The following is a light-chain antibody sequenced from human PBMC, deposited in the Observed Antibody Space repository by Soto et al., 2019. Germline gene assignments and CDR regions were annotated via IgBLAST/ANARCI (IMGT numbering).Light chain of an antibody. CDR3: QQYNSYWT. V-gene: IGKV1-5*03. CDR1: QSISSW. CDR2: KAS. Sequence: DIQMTQSPSTLSASVGDRFTITCRASQSISSWLAWYQQKPGKAPKLLIYKASSLESGVPSRFSGSGSGTDFTLTISSLQPDDFATYYCQQYNSYWTFGQGSKVDIK. J-gene: IGKJ1*01.